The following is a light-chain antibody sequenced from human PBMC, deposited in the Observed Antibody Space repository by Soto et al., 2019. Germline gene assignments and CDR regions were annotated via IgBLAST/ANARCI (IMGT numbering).Light chain of an antibody. Sequence: QSVLTQPPSVSAAPGQKVTISCSGSSSNIGGNSVSWYQQLPGTAPKLLIYDDNKRPSGIPDRFSGSKSGNTASLTISGLQAEDEADYYCTSYSSSSTFYVFGTGTKVTV. CDR2: DDN. CDR1: SSNIGGNS. J-gene: IGLJ1*01. CDR3: TSYSSSSTFYV. V-gene: IGLV1-51*01.